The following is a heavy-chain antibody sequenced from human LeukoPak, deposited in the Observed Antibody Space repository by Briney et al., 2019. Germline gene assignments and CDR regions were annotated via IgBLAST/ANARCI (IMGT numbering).Heavy chain of an antibody. D-gene: IGHD3-10*01. Sequence: SETLSLTCTVSGGSISSHFWSWIRQPPGKGLEWIGYIFYSGTTKYNPSLRSRVTISADTSKNQFSLKLSSVAAADTAVYYCAKGGPGSGSYYNLKVSYYYYMDVWGKGTTVTISS. CDR3: AKGGPGSGSYYNLKVSYYYYMDV. J-gene: IGHJ6*03. CDR2: IFYSGTT. CDR1: GGSISSHF. V-gene: IGHV4-59*08.